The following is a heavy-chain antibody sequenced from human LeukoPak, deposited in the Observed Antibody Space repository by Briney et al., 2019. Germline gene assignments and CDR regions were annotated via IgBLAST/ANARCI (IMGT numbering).Heavy chain of an antibody. CDR1: GGSFSGYY. V-gene: IGHV4-34*01. J-gene: IGHJ4*02. Sequence: SETLSLTCAVCGGSFSGYYWSWIRQPPGKGLEWIGEINHSGSTNYNPSLKSRVTISVDTSKNQFSLKLSSVTAADTAVYYCARGRWLSSGYDYWGQGTLVTVSS. D-gene: IGHD3-22*01. CDR2: INHSGST. CDR3: ARGRWLSSGYDY.